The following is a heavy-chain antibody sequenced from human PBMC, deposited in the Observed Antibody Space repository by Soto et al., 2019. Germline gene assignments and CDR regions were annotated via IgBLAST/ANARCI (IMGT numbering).Heavy chain of an antibody. CDR3: ARGEVATVLAAFDI. J-gene: IGHJ3*02. CDR1: GFSFSRYA. V-gene: IGHV3-30*04. CDR2: ISYDGRIK. Sequence: QVQLVESGGGVVQPGSSLRLSCAASGFSFSRYAMHWVRQAPDKGLGWVAVISYDGRIKYYADSVKGRFTISRDSSKNTLYLQMDSLRDEDTAVYYCARGEVATVLAAFDIWGQGTTVTVSS. D-gene: IGHD5-12*01.